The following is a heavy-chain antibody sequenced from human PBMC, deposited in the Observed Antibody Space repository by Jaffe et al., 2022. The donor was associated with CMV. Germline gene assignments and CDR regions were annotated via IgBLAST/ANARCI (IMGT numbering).Heavy chain of an antibody. Sequence: QVQLQESGPGLVKPSETLSLTCTVSGGSISSYYWSWIRQPPGKGLEWIGYIYYSGSTNYNPSLKSRVTISVDTSKNQFSLKLSSVTAADTAVYYCARGPGGYDYWYFDLWGRGTLVTVSS. CDR2: IYYSGST. CDR3: ARGPGGYDYWYFDL. CDR1: GGSISSYY. J-gene: IGHJ2*01. D-gene: IGHD5-12*01. V-gene: IGHV4-59*01.